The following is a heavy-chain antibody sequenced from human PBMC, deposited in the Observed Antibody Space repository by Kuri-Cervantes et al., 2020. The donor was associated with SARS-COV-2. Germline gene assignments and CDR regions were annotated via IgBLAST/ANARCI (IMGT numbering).Heavy chain of an antibody. Sequence: LSLTFAASGFTFSSYAMSWVRQAPGKGLEWVSYISSSSSTIYYADSVKGRFTTSRDNSKNTLYLQMNSLRAEDTAVYYCAKDLGDYGMDVWGQGTTVTVSS. D-gene: IGHD3-16*01. CDR2: ISSSSSTI. J-gene: IGHJ6*02. CDR1: GFTFSSYA. CDR3: AKDLGDYGMDV. V-gene: IGHV3-23*01.